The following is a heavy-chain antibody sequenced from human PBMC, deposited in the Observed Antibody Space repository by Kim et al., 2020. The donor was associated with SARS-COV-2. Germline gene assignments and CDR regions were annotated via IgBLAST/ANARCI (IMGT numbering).Heavy chain of an antibody. CDR1: GGSFSGYY. V-gene: IGHV4-34*01. Sequence: SETLSLTCAVYGGSFSGYYWSWIRQPPGKGLEWIGEINHSGSTNYNPSLKSRVTISVDTSKNQFSLKLSSVTAADTAVYYCARVGLDYGAIVVAPQYAFDIWGQGTMVTVSS. CDR3: ARVGLDYGAIVVAPQYAFDI. CDR2: INHSGST. D-gene: IGHD3-22*01. J-gene: IGHJ3*02.